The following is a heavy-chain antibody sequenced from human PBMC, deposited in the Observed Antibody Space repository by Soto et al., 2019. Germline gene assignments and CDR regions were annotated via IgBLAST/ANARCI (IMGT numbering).Heavy chain of an antibody. V-gene: IGHV4-34*01. D-gene: IGHD2-2*01. Sequence: SETLSLTCAVYGGSFSGYYWSWIRQPPGKGLEWIGEINHSGSTNYNPSLKSRVTISVDTSKNQFSLKLSSVTAADTAVYYCARGLGYCSSTSCPPGVDYYYMDVWGKGTTVTVSS. J-gene: IGHJ6*03. CDR1: GGSFSGYY. CDR2: INHSGST. CDR3: ARGLGYCSSTSCPPGVDYYYMDV.